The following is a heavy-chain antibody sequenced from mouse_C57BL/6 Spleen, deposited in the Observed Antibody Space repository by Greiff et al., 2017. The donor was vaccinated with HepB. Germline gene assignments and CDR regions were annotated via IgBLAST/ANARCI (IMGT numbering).Heavy chain of an antibody. J-gene: IGHJ1*03. CDR1: GYTFTSYW. Sequence: QVQLQQPGAELVKPGASVKLSCKASGYTFTSYWMHWVKQRPGQGLEWIGMIHPNSGSTNYNEKFKSKATLTVDKSSSTAYMQLSSLTSEDSAVYYCARPAYYSKGGYFDVWGTGTTVTVSS. CDR2: IHPNSGST. CDR3: ARPAYYSKGGYFDV. V-gene: IGHV1-64*01. D-gene: IGHD2-5*01.